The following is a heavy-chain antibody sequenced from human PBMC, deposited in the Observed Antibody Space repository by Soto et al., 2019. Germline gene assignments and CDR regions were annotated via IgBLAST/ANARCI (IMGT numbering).Heavy chain of an antibody. CDR2: INTDGGSA. J-gene: IGHJ6*02. V-gene: IGHV3-74*01. CDR1: GFTFSSYW. Sequence: GGSLRLSCSASGFTFSSYWMHWVRQTPGKGLVWVSRINTDGGSASYADSVKGRFTISRDNAKNTLYLQMNSLRAEDTAVYYCARGRYYYYGMDVWGQGTAVTVSS. CDR3: ARGRYYYYGMDV.